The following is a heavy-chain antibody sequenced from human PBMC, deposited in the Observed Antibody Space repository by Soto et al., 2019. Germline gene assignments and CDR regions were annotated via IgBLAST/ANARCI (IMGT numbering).Heavy chain of an antibody. Sequence: GGSLRLSCAASGFTFSSYWMHWVRQAPGKGLVWVSRINSDGSSTSYADSVKGRFTISRDNAKNTLYLQMNSLRAEDTAVYYSARVGRDDYDFWRFCCWFDPWGQGTLVTVSS. V-gene: IGHV3-74*01. CDR1: GFTFSSYW. J-gene: IGHJ5*02. D-gene: IGHD3-3*01. CDR2: INSDGSST. CDR3: ARVGRDDYDFWRFCCWFDP.